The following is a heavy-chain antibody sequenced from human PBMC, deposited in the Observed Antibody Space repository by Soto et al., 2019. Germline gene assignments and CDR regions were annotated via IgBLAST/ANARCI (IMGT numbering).Heavy chain of an antibody. CDR2: IYPGDSDT. J-gene: IGHJ5*02. CDR1: GYSFTSYW. V-gene: IGHV5-51*01. D-gene: IGHD2-2*01. CDR3: ARPSGGLVVQPGSAWLDP. Sequence: GESLKISCKASGYSFTSYWIGWVRQMPGKGLEWMRIIYPGDSDTRYSPSFQGQGTISADKSISTAYLPWSSLKASHTAMYYGARPSGGLVVQPGSAWLDPWGKGTRGLVSS.